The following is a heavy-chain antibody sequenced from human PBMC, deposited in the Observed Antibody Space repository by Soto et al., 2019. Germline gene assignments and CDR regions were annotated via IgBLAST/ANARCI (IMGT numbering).Heavy chain of an antibody. CDR3: AKNKAADN. D-gene: IGHD6-25*01. CDR1: GFTFGNYA. Sequence: EVQLLESGGGLVQPGGSLRLSCAASGFTFGNYAMSWVRQAPGKGLEWISAITDTSITTYYADSVKGRFTNSRDNSKNTLFLQMDSLGVDDTAGYYCAKNKAADNWGQGTLVTVSS. J-gene: IGHJ4*02. V-gene: IGHV3-23*01. CDR2: ITDTSITT.